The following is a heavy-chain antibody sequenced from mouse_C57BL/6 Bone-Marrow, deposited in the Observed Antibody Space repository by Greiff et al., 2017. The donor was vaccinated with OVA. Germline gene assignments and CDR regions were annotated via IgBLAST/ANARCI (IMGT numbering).Heavy chain of an antibody. Sequence: VHVKPSVAELVRPGASVKLSCTASGFNIKNTYMHWVKQRPEQGLEWIGRIDPANGNTKYAPKFQGKATITADTSSNTAYLQLSSLTSEDTAIYYCALIYYYGSSYLYYAMDYWGQGTSVTVSS. CDR1: GFNIKNTY. V-gene: IGHV14-3*01. CDR3: ALIYYYGSSYLYYAMDY. D-gene: IGHD1-1*01. J-gene: IGHJ4*01. CDR2: IDPANGNT.